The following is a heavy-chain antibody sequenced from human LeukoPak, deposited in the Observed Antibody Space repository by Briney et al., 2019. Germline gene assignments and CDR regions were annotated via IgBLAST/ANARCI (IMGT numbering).Heavy chain of an antibody. D-gene: IGHD6-19*01. CDR2: IYYSGST. Sequence: SETLSLTCTVSGGSISSHYWSWIRQPPGKGLEWIGYIYYSGSTNYNPSLKSRVTISVDTSKNQFSLKLSSVTAADTAVYYCVRGGLVHWFDPWGQGTLVTVSS. V-gene: IGHV4-59*11. J-gene: IGHJ5*02. CDR1: GGSISSHY. CDR3: VRGGLVHWFDP.